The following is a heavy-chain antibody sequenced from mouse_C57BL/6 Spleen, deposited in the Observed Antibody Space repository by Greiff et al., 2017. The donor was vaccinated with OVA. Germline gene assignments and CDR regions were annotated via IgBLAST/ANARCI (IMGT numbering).Heavy chain of an antibody. Sequence: QVQLKESGAELVKPGASVKMSCKASGYTFTSYWITWVKQRPGQGLEWIGDIYPGSGSTNYNEKFKSKATLTVDTSSSTAYMQLSSLTSEDSAVYYCARTTVVSYYFDYRGQGTTLTVSS. CDR2: IYPGSGST. CDR3: ARTTVVSYYFDY. D-gene: IGHD1-1*01. CDR1: GYTFTSYW. J-gene: IGHJ2*01. V-gene: IGHV1-55*01.